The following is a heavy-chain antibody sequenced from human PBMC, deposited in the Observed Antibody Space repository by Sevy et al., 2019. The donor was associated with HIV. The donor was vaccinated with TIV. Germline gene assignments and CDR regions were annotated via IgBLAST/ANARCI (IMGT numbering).Heavy chain of an antibody. CDR3: AKDFTGXNGMDV. CDR1: GFTFTTSG. CDR2: ISYHGRDK. D-gene: IGHD3-9*01. V-gene: IGHV3-30*18. Sequence: GGSLRLSCVVXGFTFTTSGMHWVRQAPGKGLEWVAVISYHGRDKFYADSVKGRFTISRDNSDNILYLHMNSLRSEDTAVYYCAKDFTGXNGMDVWGQGTMVTVSS. J-gene: IGHJ6*02.